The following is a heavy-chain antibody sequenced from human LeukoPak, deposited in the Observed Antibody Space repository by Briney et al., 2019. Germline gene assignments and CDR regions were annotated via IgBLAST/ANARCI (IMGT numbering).Heavy chain of an antibody. V-gene: IGHV5-51*01. CDR3: ARSAKGSLWFGERNNWFDP. D-gene: IGHD3-10*01. CDR1: GYSFTNYW. CDR2: IYPGDSDT. J-gene: IGHJ5*02. Sequence: GESLKISCKGSGYSFTNYWIGWVRQMPGKGLEWMGIIYPGDSDTRYSPSFQGQVTISADKSISTAYLQWSSLKASDTAMYYCARSAKGSLWFGERNNWFDPWGQGILVTVSS.